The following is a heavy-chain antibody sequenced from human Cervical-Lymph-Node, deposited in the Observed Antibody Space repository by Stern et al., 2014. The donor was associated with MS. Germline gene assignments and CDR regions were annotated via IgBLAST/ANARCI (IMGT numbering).Heavy chain of an antibody. CDR2: IWYAGSNK. Sequence: VQLEESGGGVVQPGRSLRLSCAASGFTFSSYGMHWVRQAPGKGLEWVAVIWYAGSNKYYADSVKGRLKISRDNYKNTLYLQMHSLRAEDTAVYYCARGGGSWGYFDYWVQGTLVTVSS. J-gene: IGHJ4*02. CDR3: ARGGGSWGYFDY. CDR1: GFTFSSYG. V-gene: IGHV3-33*01. D-gene: IGHD1-26*01.